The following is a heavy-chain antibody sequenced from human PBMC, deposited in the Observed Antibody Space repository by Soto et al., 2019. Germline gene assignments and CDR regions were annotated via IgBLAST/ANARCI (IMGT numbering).Heavy chain of an antibody. CDR2: INAGNGNT. Sequence: ASVKVSCKASGCTFTSYAMHWVRQAPGQRLEWMGWINAGNGNTKYSQKFQGRVTITRDTSASTAYMELSSLRSEDTAVYYCARLGVGGTYDYWGQGTLVTVSS. V-gene: IGHV1-3*01. CDR3: ARLGVGGTYDY. D-gene: IGHD2-15*01. J-gene: IGHJ4*02. CDR1: GCTFTSYA.